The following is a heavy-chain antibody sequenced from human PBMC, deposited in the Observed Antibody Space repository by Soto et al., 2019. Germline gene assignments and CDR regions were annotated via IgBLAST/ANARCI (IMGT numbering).Heavy chain of an antibody. J-gene: IGHJ3*02. D-gene: IGHD2-15*01. CDR3: ARLGGREGATRAFDI. Sequence: GGSLRLSCAASGFTFSDYYMSWIRQAPGKGLEWVSYISSSSSYTNYADSVKGRFTISRDNAKNSLFLKMNSLRAEDTAVNCCARLGGREGATRAFDIWGQGTMVTVSS. CDR2: ISSSSSYT. CDR1: GFTFSDYY. V-gene: IGHV3-11*06.